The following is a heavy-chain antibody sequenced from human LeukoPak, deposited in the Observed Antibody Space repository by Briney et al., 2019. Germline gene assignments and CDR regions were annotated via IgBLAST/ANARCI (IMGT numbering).Heavy chain of an antibody. CDR1: GFTFSSYS. J-gene: IGHJ4*02. D-gene: IGHD4-23*01. CDR2: ISSSSSYI. CDR3: ARGARVEPPSDY. Sequence: GGSLRLSCAASGFTFSSYSMNWVRQAPGKGLEWVSSISSSSSYIYYADSVKGRFTISRDNAKNSLYLQMNSLRAEDTAVYYCARGARVEPPSDYGGRGPLVPFP. V-gene: IGHV3-21*01.